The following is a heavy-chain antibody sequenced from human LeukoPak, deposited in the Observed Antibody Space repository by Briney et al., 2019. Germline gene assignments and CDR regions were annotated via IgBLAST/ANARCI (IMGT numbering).Heavy chain of an antibody. J-gene: IGHJ5*02. V-gene: IGHV3-23*01. CDR3: AKAPDSSGWYGGWFDP. CDR1: GFTFSSYA. D-gene: IGHD6-19*01. CDR2: ISGSGGST. Sequence: GGSLRLSYAASGFTFSSYAMSWVRQAPGKGLEWVSAISGSGGSTYYADSVKGRFTISRDNSKNTLYLQMNSLRAEDTAVYYCAKAPDSSGWYGGWFDPWGQGTLVTVSS.